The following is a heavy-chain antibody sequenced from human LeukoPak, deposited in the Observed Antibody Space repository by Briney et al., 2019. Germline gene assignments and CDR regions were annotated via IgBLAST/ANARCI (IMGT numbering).Heavy chain of an antibody. D-gene: IGHD2-21*02. CDR2: ISAYNGNT. Sequence: ASVKVSCKASGYTFTSYGISWVRQAPGQGLEWMEWISAYNGNTNYAQKLQGRVTMTTDTSTSTAYMELRSLRSDDTAVYYCARSYCGGDCYIEDYYGMDVWGQGTTVTVSS. V-gene: IGHV1-18*01. J-gene: IGHJ6*02. CDR1: GYTFTSYG. CDR3: ARSYCGGDCYIEDYYGMDV.